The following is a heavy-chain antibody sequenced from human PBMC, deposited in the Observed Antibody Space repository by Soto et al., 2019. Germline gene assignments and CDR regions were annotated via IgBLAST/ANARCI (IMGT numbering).Heavy chain of an antibody. D-gene: IGHD3-3*01. Sequence: PSETLSLTCAVYGGSFSGYYWSWIRQPPGKGLEWIGEINHSGSTNYNPSLKSRVTISVDTSKNQFSLKLSSVTAADTAVYYCARVEDFWSGYYYWGQGTMVTVYS. CDR3: ARVEDFWSGYYY. CDR1: GGSFSGYY. J-gene: IGHJ4*02. CDR2: INHSGST. V-gene: IGHV4-34*01.